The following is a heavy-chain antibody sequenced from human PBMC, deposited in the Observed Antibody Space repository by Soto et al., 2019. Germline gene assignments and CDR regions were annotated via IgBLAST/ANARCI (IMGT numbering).Heavy chain of an antibody. CDR3: ARELWFDP. V-gene: IGHV3-48*02. CDR2: ISSSSTI. Sequence: GGSLRLYCAASGFTFSSYSMNWVRQAPGKGLEWVSYISSSSTIYYADSVKGRFTISRDNAKNSLYLQMNSLRDEDTAVYYCARELWFDPWGQGTLVTVSS. CDR1: GFTFSSYS. J-gene: IGHJ5*02.